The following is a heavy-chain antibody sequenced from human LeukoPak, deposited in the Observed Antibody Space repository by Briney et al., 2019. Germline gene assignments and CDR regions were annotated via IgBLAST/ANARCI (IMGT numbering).Heavy chain of an antibody. Sequence: SVKVSCKASGGTFISYTISWVRQAPGQGLEWMGRIIPILGIANYAQKFQGRVTITADKSTSTAYMELSSLRSEDTAVYYCARDYYYDSSGYFENWFDPWGQGTLVTVSS. CDR3: ARDYYYDSSGYFENWFDP. CDR1: GGTFISYT. CDR2: IIPILGIA. V-gene: IGHV1-69*04. D-gene: IGHD3-22*01. J-gene: IGHJ5*02.